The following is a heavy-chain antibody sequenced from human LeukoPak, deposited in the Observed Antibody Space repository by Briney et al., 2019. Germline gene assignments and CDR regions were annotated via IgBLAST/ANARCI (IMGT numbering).Heavy chain of an antibody. D-gene: IGHD2-15*01. Sequence: ASVKVSCKASGYTFTRYGISWVRQAPGQGLEWMGWISTYNGDTHYAQRVQGRVTMTTDTSTSTAYMELRSLRSDDTAVYYCARTPHYCSGGSCYFDVFDIWGQGTMVTVSS. CDR1: GYTFTRYG. V-gene: IGHV1-18*01. CDR3: ARTPHYCSGGSCYFDVFDI. CDR2: ISTYNGDT. J-gene: IGHJ3*02.